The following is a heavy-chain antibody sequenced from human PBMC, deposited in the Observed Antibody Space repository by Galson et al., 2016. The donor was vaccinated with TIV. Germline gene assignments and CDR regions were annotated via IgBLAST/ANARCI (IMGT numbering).Heavy chain of an antibody. Sequence: SVKVSCKASGYMFASYGITWVRQAPGQGLEWMGGILPISATTNYAQKFQDRVTITTDEFSSTVYMEVTSLRSGDTAVYFCARDVPCGGSCYFFDDWGQGTLVTVSS. CDR2: ILPISATT. CDR1: GYMFASYG. CDR3: ARDVPCGGSCYFFDD. D-gene: IGHD2-15*01. V-gene: IGHV1-69*05. J-gene: IGHJ4*02.